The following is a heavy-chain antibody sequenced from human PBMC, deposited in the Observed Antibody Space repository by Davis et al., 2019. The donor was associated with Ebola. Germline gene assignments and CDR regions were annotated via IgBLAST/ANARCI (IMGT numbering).Heavy chain of an antibody. Sequence: GSLRLSCTVSGGSISNSDFNYWGWIRQPPGKGLEWIGSIYYSGSTYYKPSLKSRVTISVDTSKNQFSLKLSSVAAADTAVYYCARPLNDYGDYWYFDLWGRGTLVTVSS. CDR3: ARPLNDYGDYWYFDL. J-gene: IGHJ2*01. CDR2: IYYSGST. D-gene: IGHD4-17*01. CDR1: GGSISNSDFNY. V-gene: IGHV4-39*01.